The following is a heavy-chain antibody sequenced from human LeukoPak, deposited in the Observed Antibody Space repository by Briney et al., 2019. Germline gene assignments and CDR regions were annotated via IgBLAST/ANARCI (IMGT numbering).Heavy chain of an antibody. CDR2: NSAYNGNT. CDR3: AREVGAAAGENWFDP. V-gene: IGHV1-18*01. J-gene: IGHJ5*02. Sequence: ASVKVSCKASGYTFTSYGISWVRQAPGQGLEWMGWNSAYNGNTNYAQKLQGRVTMTTDTSTSTAYMELRSLRSDDTAVYYCAREVGAAAGENWFDPWGQGTLVTVSS. D-gene: IGHD6-13*01. CDR1: GYTFTSYG.